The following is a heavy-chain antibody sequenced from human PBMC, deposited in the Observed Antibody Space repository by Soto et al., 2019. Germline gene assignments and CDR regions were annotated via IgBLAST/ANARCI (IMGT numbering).Heavy chain of an antibody. D-gene: IGHD5-18*01. V-gene: IGHV3-53*05. J-gene: IGHJ6*02. CDR3: ARDWSKFSYNYPYYYAMDA. Sequence: EVQLVETGGGLIQPGGSLRLSCTVSGFSVTNSYINWVRQAPGKGLEWVSILYSSGTTYYADSVRGRFTVSRDDSKNTLFLHRNILRANDTDVYYCARDWSKFSYNYPYYYAMDAWGQGTTVTVSS. CDR1: GFSVTNSY. CDR2: LYSSGTT.